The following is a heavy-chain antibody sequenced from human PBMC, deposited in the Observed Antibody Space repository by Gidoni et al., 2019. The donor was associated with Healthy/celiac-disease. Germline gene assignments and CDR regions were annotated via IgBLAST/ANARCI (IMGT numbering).Heavy chain of an antibody. CDR2: IYSSGST. CDR3: ARHGGPVTDYYDSTTRDAFDI. Sequence: QLQLQESGPGLVKASETLSLTCTVSGGSISSSSYYWGWIRQPPGKGLGWIGSIYSSGSTSYIPSLKSRVTISVDTSKNQFSLKLSSVTAADTAVYYCARHGGPVTDYYDSTTRDAFDIWGQGTMVTVSS. D-gene: IGHD3-22*01. J-gene: IGHJ3*02. CDR1: GGSISSSSYY. V-gene: IGHV4-39*01.